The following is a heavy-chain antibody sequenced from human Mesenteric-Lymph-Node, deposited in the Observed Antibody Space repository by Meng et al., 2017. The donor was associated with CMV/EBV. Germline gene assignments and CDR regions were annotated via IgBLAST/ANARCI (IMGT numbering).Heavy chain of an antibody. Sequence: ASVKVSCKVSGSTYTTYDIHWVRRATGQGLEWMGWMNNNSGNTNYAQKLQGRVTMTTDTSTSTAYMELRSLRSDDTAVYYCARDLGGYCSGGSCYSWFDPWGQGTLVTVSS. V-gene: IGHV1-18*01. CDR1: GSTYTTYD. D-gene: IGHD2-15*01. J-gene: IGHJ5*02. CDR3: ARDLGGYCSGGSCYSWFDP. CDR2: MNNNSGNT.